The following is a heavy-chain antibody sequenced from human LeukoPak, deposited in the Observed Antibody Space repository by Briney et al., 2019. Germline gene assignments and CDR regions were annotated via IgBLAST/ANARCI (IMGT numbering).Heavy chain of an antibody. CDR3: ARDWLAGNPYHAFDL. D-gene: IGHD3-22*01. CDR1: GFTFSNYW. CDR2: IKEDGSEE. Sequence: GGSLRLSCAASGFTFSNYWMSWVRQAPGKGLECEANIKEDGSEEYYVDSVKGRFSISRDNAKNSLYLQMNSLRAEDTAVYYCARDWLAGNPYHAFDLWGKGTMVTVSS. J-gene: IGHJ3*01. V-gene: IGHV3-7*01.